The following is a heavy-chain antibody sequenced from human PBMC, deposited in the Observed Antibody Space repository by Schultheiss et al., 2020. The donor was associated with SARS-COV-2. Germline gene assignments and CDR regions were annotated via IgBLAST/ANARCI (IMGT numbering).Heavy chain of an antibody. CDR3: AREPDYDSSGYYPTPFDY. V-gene: IGHV4-34*01. Sequence: SETLSLTCAVYGGSFSGYYWSWIRQPPGKGLEWIGEINHSGSTYYNPSLKSRVTISVDTSKNQFSLKLSSVTAADTAVYYCAREPDYDSSGYYPTPFDYWGQGTLVTVSS. CDR2: INHSGST. J-gene: IGHJ4*02. D-gene: IGHD3-22*01. CDR1: GGSFSGYY.